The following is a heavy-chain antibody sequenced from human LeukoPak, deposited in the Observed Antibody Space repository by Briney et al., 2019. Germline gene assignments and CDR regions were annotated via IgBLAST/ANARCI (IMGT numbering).Heavy chain of an antibody. Sequence: SETLSLTCTVSGGSISSYYWSWIRQPPGKGLEWIGYIYYSGSTNYNPPLKSRVTISVDTSKNQFSLKLNSVTAADTAVYYCARARLGDFDYWGQGTLVTVSS. D-gene: IGHD1-26*01. V-gene: IGHV4-59*01. CDR3: ARARLGDFDY. CDR2: IYYSGST. J-gene: IGHJ4*02. CDR1: GGSISSYY.